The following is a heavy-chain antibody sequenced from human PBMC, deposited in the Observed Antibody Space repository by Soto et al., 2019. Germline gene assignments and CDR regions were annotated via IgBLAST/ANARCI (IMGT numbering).Heavy chain of an antibody. V-gene: IGHV3-23*01. CDR1: GFTFSTYA. D-gene: IGHD4-17*01. Sequence: GGSLRLSCAASGFTFSTYAMSWVRQAPGKGLEWVSGVSGSGGTTYYAASVKGRFTISRDNSKNTVFLQMNSLTAEDTAIYYCAKDQSRSATVTGTIDSWGQGTLVTVSS. J-gene: IGHJ4*02. CDR3: AKDQSRSATVTGTIDS. CDR2: VSGSGGTT.